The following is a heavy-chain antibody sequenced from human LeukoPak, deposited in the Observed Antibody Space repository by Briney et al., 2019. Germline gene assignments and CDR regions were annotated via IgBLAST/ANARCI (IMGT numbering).Heavy chain of an antibody. Sequence: ASVKVSCKASGYTFTGYYMHWVRQAPGQGLEWMGWINPNSGGTNYAQKFQGRVTMTRDTSVSTAYMELSRLRSDDTAVYYCARTSYYYDSSGYWYGMDVWGQGITVTVSS. D-gene: IGHD3-22*01. CDR1: GYTFTGYY. CDR3: ARTSYYYDSSGYWYGMDV. CDR2: INPNSGGT. J-gene: IGHJ6*02. V-gene: IGHV1-2*02.